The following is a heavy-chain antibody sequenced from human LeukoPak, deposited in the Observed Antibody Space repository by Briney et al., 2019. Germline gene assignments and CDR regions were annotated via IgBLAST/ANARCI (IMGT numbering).Heavy chain of an antibody. CDR3: ARVGYSYSINGGSRTGLGAFATKYYYYMDV. D-gene: IGHD5-18*01. Sequence: PSETLSLTCAVYGGSFSDYSWSWIRQPPGKGLEWIGEINHSGGTNHNPSLMSRVIISVDTSKNQFSLKVSSVTAADTAVYYCARVGYSYSINGGSRTGLGAFATKYYYYMDVWGKGTTVTVSS. V-gene: IGHV4-34*01. J-gene: IGHJ6*03. CDR2: INHSGGT. CDR1: GGSFSDYS.